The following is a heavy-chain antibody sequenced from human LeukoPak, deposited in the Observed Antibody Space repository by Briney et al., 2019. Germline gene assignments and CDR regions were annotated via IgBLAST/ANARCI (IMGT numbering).Heavy chain of an antibody. CDR1: RFTFSSYE. CDR3: ARGKAYYYGSGKGWFDP. V-gene: IGHV3-48*03. Sequence: GGSLRLSCAASRFTFSSYEMNWVRQAPGKGLEWVSYISSSGSTIYYADSVKGRFTISRDNAKNSLYLQMNSLRAEDTAVYYCARGKAYYYGSGKGWFDPWGQGTLVTVSS. CDR2: ISSSGSTI. D-gene: IGHD3-10*01. J-gene: IGHJ5*02.